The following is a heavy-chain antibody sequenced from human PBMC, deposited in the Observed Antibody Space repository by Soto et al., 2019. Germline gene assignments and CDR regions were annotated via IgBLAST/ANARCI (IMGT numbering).Heavy chain of an antibody. CDR1: GFTFSSYW. V-gene: IGHV3-7*01. D-gene: IGHD2-2*01. CDR2: IKQDGSEK. Sequence: EVQLVESGGGLVQPGGSLRLSCAASGFTFSSYWMSWVRQAPGKGLEWVANIKQDGSEKYYVDSVKGRFTISRDNAKNSLYLQMNSLRAADTAVYYCARAPIVVVPAAIISPVWFDPWGQGTLVTVSS. CDR3: ARAPIVVVPAAIISPVWFDP. J-gene: IGHJ5*02.